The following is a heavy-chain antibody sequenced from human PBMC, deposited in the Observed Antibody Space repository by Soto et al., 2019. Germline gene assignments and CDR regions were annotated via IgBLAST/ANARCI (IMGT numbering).Heavy chain of an antibody. D-gene: IGHD4-17*01. Sequence: QVQLVESGGGVVQPGRSLRLSCAASGFTFSSYGMHWVRQAPGKGLEWVAVISYDGNNKYYADSVKGRFTISRDNFKNTLYLQMDSLRAEDTAMYYCAKEHLETTGTTPSYWGQGTLVTVSS. V-gene: IGHV3-30*18. CDR1: GFTFSSYG. CDR2: ISYDGNNK. CDR3: AKEHLETTGTTPSY. J-gene: IGHJ4*02.